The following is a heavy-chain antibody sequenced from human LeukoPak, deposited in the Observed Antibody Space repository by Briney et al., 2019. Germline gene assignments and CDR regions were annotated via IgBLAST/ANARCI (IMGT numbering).Heavy chain of an antibody. Sequence: PGGSLRLSCAASGFTFSSCGMSWVRQAPGKGLEWVSALSDSGGSTFYADSVKGRFTISRDNSKNTLYLQMNSLRAEDTAVYYCAKDDYPAAAANFDYYYYMDVWGKGTTVTISS. J-gene: IGHJ6*03. CDR3: AKDDYPAAAANFDYYYYMDV. CDR1: GFTFSSCG. D-gene: IGHD6-13*01. V-gene: IGHV3-23*01. CDR2: LSDSGGST.